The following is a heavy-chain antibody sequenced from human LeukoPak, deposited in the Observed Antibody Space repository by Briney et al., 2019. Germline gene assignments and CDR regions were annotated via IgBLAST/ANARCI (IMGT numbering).Heavy chain of an antibody. D-gene: IGHD4-11*01. CDR3: ARDRVRGNSNPFFDY. V-gene: IGHV4-30-4*01. CDR1: GGSISSGDYY. CDR2: IYYSGST. Sequence: SQTLSLTCTVSGGSISSGDYYWSWIRQPPGKGLEWIGYIYYSGSTYYNPSLKSRVTISVDTSKNQFSLKLSSVTAADTAVYYCARDRVRGNSNPFFDYWGQGTLVTVSP. J-gene: IGHJ4*02.